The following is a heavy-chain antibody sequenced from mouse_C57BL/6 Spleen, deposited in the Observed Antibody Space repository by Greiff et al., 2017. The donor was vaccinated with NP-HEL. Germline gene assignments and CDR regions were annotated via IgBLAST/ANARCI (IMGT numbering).Heavy chain of an antibody. J-gene: IGHJ3*01. V-gene: IGHV5-16*01. CDR2: INYDGSST. Sequence: EVKLMESEGGLVQPGSSMKLSCTASGFTFSDYYMAWVRQVPEKGLEWVANINYDGSSTYYLDSLKSRFIISRDNAKNLLYLQRSSLKSEDTATDYCARGLSWFAYWGQGTLVTVSA. CDR1: GFTFSDYY. CDR3: ARGLSWFAY.